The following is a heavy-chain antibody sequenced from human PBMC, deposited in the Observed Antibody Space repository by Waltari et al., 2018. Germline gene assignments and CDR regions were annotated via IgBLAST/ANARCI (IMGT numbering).Heavy chain of an antibody. CDR2: INHSGST. CDR1: AASFSGYY. Sequence: QVQLQQWGAGLLKPSATLSLTCPVHAASFSGYYWSCICQPPGKGLEWIGEINHSGSTNYNPSLKSRVTISVDTSKNQFSLKLSSVTAADTAVYYCAGGRLNIVGLLFDPWGQGTLVTVSS. CDR3: AGGRLNIVGLLFDP. V-gene: IGHV4-34*01. J-gene: IGHJ5*02. D-gene: IGHD2-21*01.